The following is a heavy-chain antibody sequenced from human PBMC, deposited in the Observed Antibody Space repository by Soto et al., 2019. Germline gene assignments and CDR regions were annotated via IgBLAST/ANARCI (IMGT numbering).Heavy chain of an antibody. J-gene: IGHJ6*02. CDR2: IYWDDEK. Sequence: QITLKESGPTLVKPTQTLTLTCTFSGFSLSTSGVGVAWIRQPPGKALEWLALIYWDDEKRYRPSLESRLTRTKDTAEDEAGLTKTNMSSVDTATYDGAYRPCTAGSCYWFSFSGMDVWGQGTTVTVSS. V-gene: IGHV2-5*02. D-gene: IGHD2-15*01. CDR3: AYRPCTAGSCYWFSFSGMDV. CDR1: GFSLSTSGVG.